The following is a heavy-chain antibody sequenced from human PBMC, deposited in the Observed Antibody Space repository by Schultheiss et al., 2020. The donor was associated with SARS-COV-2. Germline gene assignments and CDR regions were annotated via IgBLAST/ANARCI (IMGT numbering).Heavy chain of an antibody. V-gene: IGHV4-34*01. CDR1: GGSISSYY. CDR2: INHSGST. J-gene: IGHJ5*02. CDR3: ARQVGDTMVRGVSLDWFDP. Sequence: SETLSLTCTVSGGSISSYYWSWIRQPPGKGLEWIGEINHSGSTNYNPSLKSRVTISVDTSKNQFSLKLSSVTAADTAVYYCARQVGDTMVRGVSLDWFDPWGQGTLVTVSS. D-gene: IGHD3-10*01.